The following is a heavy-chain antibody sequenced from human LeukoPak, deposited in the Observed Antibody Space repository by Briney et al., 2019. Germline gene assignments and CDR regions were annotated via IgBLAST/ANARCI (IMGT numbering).Heavy chain of an antibody. CDR1: GGSISSYY. Sequence: NPSETLSLTCTVSGGSISSYYWSGIRQPAGKGLEWIGRIYTSGSTNYNPSLKSRVTMSVDTSKNQISLKVNSVTAADTAVYYCARESYSSSYLFDFWGQGTLVTVSS. CDR3: ARESYSSSYLFDF. J-gene: IGHJ4*02. D-gene: IGHD6-6*01. V-gene: IGHV4-4*07. CDR2: IYTSGST.